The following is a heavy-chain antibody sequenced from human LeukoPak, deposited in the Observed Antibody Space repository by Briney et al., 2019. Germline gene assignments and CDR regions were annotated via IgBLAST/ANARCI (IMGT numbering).Heavy chain of an antibody. CDR1: GYTFTGYY. CDR3: ARDARYCSSTSCPYYYYGMDV. Sequence: ASVKVSCKASGYTFTGYYMHSVRQAPGQGLEWMGWINPNSGGTNYAQKFQGWVTMARDTSISTAYMELSRLRSDDTAVYYCARDARYCSSTSCPYYYYGMDVWGQGTTVTVSS. V-gene: IGHV1-2*04. J-gene: IGHJ6*02. D-gene: IGHD2-2*01. CDR2: INPNSGGT.